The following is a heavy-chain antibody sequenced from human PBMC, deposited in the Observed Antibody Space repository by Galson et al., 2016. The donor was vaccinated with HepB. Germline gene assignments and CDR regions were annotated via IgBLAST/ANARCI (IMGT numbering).Heavy chain of an antibody. CDR1: GGSISSSSYY. Sequence: TLSLTCTVSGGSISSSSYYWGWIRQPPGKGLEWIGSIHYSGSTYHNSSLKSRVTISVDTSKNQFSLKLSSVTAADTAVYYCARRSYYDFWSGFWFDYWGQGTLVTVSS. CDR2: IHYSGST. D-gene: IGHD3-3*01. J-gene: IGHJ4*02. V-gene: IGHV4-39*01. CDR3: ARRSYYDFWSGFWFDY.